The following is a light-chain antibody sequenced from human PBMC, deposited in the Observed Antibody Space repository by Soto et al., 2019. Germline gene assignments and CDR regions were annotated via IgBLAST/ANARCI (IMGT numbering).Light chain of an antibody. CDR1: QSVSSSS. Sequence: EIVLTQSPGTLSLSPGERATLSCRASQSVSSSSLAGYRQKPGQAPRLLVYGASSRATGIPDRFSGSGSGTDFTLTISRLEPEDFAVYYCQQYGGSPLVTFGQGTKLEIK. CDR3: QQYGGSPLVT. V-gene: IGKV3-20*01. J-gene: IGKJ2*01. CDR2: GAS.